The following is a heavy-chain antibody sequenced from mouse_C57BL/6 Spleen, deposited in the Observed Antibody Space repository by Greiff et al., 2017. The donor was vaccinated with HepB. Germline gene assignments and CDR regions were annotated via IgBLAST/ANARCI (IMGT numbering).Heavy chain of an antibody. CDR2: INPSNGGT. Sequence: QVQLQQSGTELVKPGASVKLSCKASGYTFTSYWMHWVKQRPGQGLEWIGNINPSNGGTNYNEKFKSKATLTVDKSSSTAYMQLSSLTSEDSAVYYCARSSIYLDAMDYWGQGTSVTVSS. D-gene: IGHD1-1*01. CDR3: ARSSIYLDAMDY. V-gene: IGHV1-53*01. J-gene: IGHJ4*01. CDR1: GYTFTSYW.